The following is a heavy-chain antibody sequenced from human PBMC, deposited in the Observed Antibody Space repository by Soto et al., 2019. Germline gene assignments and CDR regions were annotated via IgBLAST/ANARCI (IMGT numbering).Heavy chain of an antibody. V-gene: IGHV1-46*03. CDR3: ARDPVGWDLFDY. Sequence: QVQLLQSGAEGVEPGASVKVSCKASGYTFTNYYIHWARQAPGQGLEWMGIVTPSGGGTKYAQQFQGRVTMTADTSTNTVFMTLTSLRSDDTAIYYCARDPVGWDLFDYWGQGTLVAVSA. J-gene: IGHJ4*02. D-gene: IGHD6-19*01. CDR1: GYTFTNYY. CDR2: VTPSGGGT.